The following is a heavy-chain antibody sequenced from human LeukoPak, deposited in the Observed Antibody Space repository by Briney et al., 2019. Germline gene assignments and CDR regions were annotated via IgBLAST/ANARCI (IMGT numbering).Heavy chain of an antibody. CDR2: IKEGGVEK. CDR3: ARDLGWLLLDY. J-gene: IGHJ4*02. CDR1: GFTFSSYE. V-gene: IGHV3-7*01. Sequence: GGSLRLSCAASGFTFSSYEMNWVRQAPGKGLEWVANIKEGGVEKYYADSVRGRFTISRDDAKNSVYLQMNSLRVEDTAIYYCARDLGWLLLDYWGQGTLVTVSS. D-gene: IGHD5-12*01.